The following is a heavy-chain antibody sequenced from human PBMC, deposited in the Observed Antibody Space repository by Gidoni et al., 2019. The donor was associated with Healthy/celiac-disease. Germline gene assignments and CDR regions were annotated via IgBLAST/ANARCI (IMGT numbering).Heavy chain of an antibody. D-gene: IGHD2-21*02. J-gene: IGHJ5*02. Sequence: EVKLVQSGAEEKTPGESLRIGRKVAGYSCSSYWISWVPQMPRKGLELMGRIYPSDSYPNSSPSFHGHATISAYKSILTASLQWSSLMASDPVMYYCATPPLLGRDLGRFDPWSQGALVPFSS. V-gene: IGHV5-10-1*03. CDR2: IYPSDSYP. CDR1: GYSCSSYW. CDR3: ATPPLLGRDLGRFDP.